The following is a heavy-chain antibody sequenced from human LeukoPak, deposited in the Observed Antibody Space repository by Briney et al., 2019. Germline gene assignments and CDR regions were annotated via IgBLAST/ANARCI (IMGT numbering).Heavy chain of an antibody. D-gene: IGHD1-26*01. V-gene: IGHV4-4*07. Sequence: SETLSLNCTVSGDSVKNHYWSWIRQPAGKGLEWIGRIYTSGHTKYNPSLESRVTMSVDTSRNQIPLRLSSVTAADTAVYYCTARIVGVPFDYWGQGTLVTASS. CDR1: GDSVKNHY. J-gene: IGHJ4*02. CDR2: IYTSGHT. CDR3: TARIVGVPFDY.